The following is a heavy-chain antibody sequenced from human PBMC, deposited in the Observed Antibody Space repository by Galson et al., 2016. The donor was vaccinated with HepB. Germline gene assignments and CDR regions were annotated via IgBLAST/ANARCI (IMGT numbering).Heavy chain of an antibody. CDR1: GFTFTSNT. J-gene: IGHJ4*02. CDR2: ISSKGGHT. CDR3: VKGFGAAFFDS. V-gene: IGHV3-64D*08. D-gene: IGHD2-15*01. Sequence: SLRLSCAASGFTFTSNTMHWVRQAPGKGPEYVATISSKGGHTHFADSVEGRFTISRDNPKNILYLQMRSLRPEDTAVYYCVKGFGAAFFDSWGQGTLVTVSS.